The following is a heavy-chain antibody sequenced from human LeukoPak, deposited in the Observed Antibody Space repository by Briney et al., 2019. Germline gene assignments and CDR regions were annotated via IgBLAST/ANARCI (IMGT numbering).Heavy chain of an antibody. CDR1: GGSISSGSYY. CDR3: ARVEYYYDRHGPREIDR. D-gene: IGHD3-22*01. V-gene: IGHV4-31*03. Sequence: PSETLSLTCSVSGGSISSGSYYWSWIRQHPGKGLEWIGYIDYSGGTSYNPSLKSRVTISFDMSNNQFLLRLTSVTAADTAVYYCARVEYYYDRHGPREIDRWGQGTLVTVSS. J-gene: IGHJ1*01. CDR2: IDYSGGT.